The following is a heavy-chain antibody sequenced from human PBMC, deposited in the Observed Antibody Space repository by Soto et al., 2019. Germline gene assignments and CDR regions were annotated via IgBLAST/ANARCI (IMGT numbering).Heavy chain of an antibody. CDR2: VKKDGSEK. V-gene: IGHV3-7*03. D-gene: IGHD2-21*01. CDR3: ARDVLVREAGLIFAL. CDR1: GFIFSDYS. J-gene: IGHJ1*01. Sequence: ELQLVESGGGLVQPGGSLKLSCVASGFIFSDYSMSWVRQTPGKGLEWVANVKKDGSEKTYVDSVKGRFTISRDNGKNSLYLEMTSLRVEDTAVYYCARDVLVREAGLIFALWGQGTLVTVSS.